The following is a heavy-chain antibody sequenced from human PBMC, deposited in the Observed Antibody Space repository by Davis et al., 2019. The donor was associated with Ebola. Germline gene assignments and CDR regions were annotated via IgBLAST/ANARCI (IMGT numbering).Heavy chain of an antibody. CDR2: IYPGDSET. V-gene: IGHV5-51*01. Sequence: GESLKISCKGSGYTFTSYWIAWVRQVPGKGLEWMGSIYPGDSETRYSPSFQGQVTISADKSITTAYLQWSSLKASDTAMYYCARFLEWKADYWGQGTLVTVSS. D-gene: IGHD3-3*01. CDR3: ARFLEWKADY. CDR1: GYTFTSYW. J-gene: IGHJ4*02.